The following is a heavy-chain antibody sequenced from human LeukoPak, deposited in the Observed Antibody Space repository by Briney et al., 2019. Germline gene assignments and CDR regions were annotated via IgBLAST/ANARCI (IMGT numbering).Heavy chain of an antibody. CDR1: GFTFTNYA. CDR2: VSSSGYST. J-gene: IGHJ4*02. CDR3: VGEPYARLDY. V-gene: IGHV3-23*01. Sequence: GGSLRLSCAVSGFTFTNYAMSWVRQAPGKGLEWVSAVSSSGYSTYYADSVKGRFTLSRDNSKNTLYLQMNSLRAEDTAVYYCVGEPYARLDYWGQGTLVTVSS. D-gene: IGHD3-16*01.